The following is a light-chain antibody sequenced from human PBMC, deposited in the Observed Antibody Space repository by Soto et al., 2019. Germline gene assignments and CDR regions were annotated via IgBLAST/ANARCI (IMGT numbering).Light chain of an antibody. J-gene: IGLJ2*01. CDR2: GNS. CDR3: QSYDSSLSGYVV. Sequence: QSVLTQPPSVSGAPGQRVTISCTGSSSNIGAGYDVHWYQQLPGTAHKLLIYGNSNRPSGVPDRFSGSESGTSASLAITGLQAEDEADYYCQSYDSSLSGYVVFGGGTKLTVL. CDR1: SSNIGAGYD. V-gene: IGLV1-40*01.